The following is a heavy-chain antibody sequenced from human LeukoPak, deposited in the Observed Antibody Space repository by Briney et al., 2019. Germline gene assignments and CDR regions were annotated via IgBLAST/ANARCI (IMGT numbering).Heavy chain of an antibody. D-gene: IGHD3-3*01. J-gene: IGHJ4*02. V-gene: IGHV3-48*03. Sequence: GGSLRLSCAASGFTSSSYEMNWVRQARGKGLEWVSYISSSGSTIYYADSVKGRFTISRDNAKNSLYLQMNSLRAEDTAVYYCATVQVLRFLEWLSDFDYWGQGTLVTVSS. CDR1: GFTSSSYE. CDR2: ISSSGSTI. CDR3: ATVQVLRFLEWLSDFDY.